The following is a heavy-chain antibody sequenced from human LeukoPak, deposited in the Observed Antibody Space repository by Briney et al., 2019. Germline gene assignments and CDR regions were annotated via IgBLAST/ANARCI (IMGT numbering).Heavy chain of an antibody. CDR3: ARVVEGIAAY. V-gene: IGHV4-59*01. Sequence: PSETLSLTCTVSGGSISSYYWSWIRQPPGKGLERIGYIYYSGSTNYNPSLKSRVTISVDTSKNQFSLKLSSVTAADTAVYYCARVVEGIAAYWGQGTLVTVSS. J-gene: IGHJ4*02. CDR1: GGSISSYY. D-gene: IGHD6-13*01. CDR2: IYYSGST.